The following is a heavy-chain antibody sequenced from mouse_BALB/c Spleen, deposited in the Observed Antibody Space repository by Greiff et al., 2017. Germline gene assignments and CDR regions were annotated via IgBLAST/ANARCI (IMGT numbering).Heavy chain of an antibody. J-gene: IGHJ2*01. Sequence: DVKLVESGGDLVKPGGSLKLSCAASGFTFSSYGMSWVRQTPDKRLEWVATISSGGSYTYYPDSVKGRFTISRDNAKNTLYLQMSSLKSEDTAMYYCARGDRAGFDYWGQGTTLTVAS. CDR1: GFTFSSYG. D-gene: IGHD3-3*01. V-gene: IGHV5-6*02. CDR2: ISSGGSYT. CDR3: ARGDRAGFDY.